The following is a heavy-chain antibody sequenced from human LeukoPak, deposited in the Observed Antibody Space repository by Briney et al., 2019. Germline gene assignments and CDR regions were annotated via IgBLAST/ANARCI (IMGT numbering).Heavy chain of an antibody. D-gene: IGHD3-22*01. CDR3: ARDSRAYCDSSEVHAFDI. CDR1: GFTFSSNG. V-gene: IGHV3-30*03. CDR2: ISYDGSNK. Sequence: GRSLRLSCPASGFTFSSNGMFWVRQAPGKGLEWVAVISYDGSNKSYADSVKGRFTISRDNAKNSLYLQMNSLRAEDTAVYYCARDSRAYCDSSEVHAFDIWGQGTMVTVSS. J-gene: IGHJ3*02.